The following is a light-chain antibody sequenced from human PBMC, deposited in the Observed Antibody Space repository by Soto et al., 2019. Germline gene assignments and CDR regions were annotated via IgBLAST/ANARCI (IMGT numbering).Light chain of an antibody. CDR3: QHYYTYPLT. CDR1: QSVSNNY. Sequence: EIVLTQSPGTLSLSPGERATLSCRASQSVSNNYLAWYQQKPGQAPRLLIYGASNRATGIPDRFSGSGSGTDFTLTISGLQPEDFAIYYCQHYYTYPLTFGGGTKVDIK. J-gene: IGKJ4*01. V-gene: IGKV3-20*01. CDR2: GAS.